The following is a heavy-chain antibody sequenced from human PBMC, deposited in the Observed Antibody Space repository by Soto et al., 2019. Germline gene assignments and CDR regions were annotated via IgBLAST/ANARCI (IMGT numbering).Heavy chain of an antibody. J-gene: IGHJ6*02. Sequence: QVQLQESGPGLVKPSQTLSLTCTVSGGSISSGGYYWSWIRQHPGKGLEWIGYIYYSGSTYYNLSLKSRVSISVETSKNQFSLKLSSVTAVDTAVYYCAASCVGCGGFNYYGMDVWGQGTTVTVSS. CDR1: GGSISSGGYY. V-gene: IGHV4-31*03. CDR2: IYYSGST. D-gene: IGHD2-21*01. CDR3: AASCVGCGGFNYYGMDV.